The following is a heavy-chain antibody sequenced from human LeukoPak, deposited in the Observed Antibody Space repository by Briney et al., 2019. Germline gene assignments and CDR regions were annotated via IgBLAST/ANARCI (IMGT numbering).Heavy chain of an antibody. V-gene: IGHV1-69*05. Sequence: VASVKVSCKASGGTFSSYAINWVRQAPGQGPEWMGGIIPIFGRANYAQKFQGRVTMTTDESTSTAYMELSSLRSEDTAVYYCASVFARSGEISGSYFYYWGQGTLVTVSS. CDR3: ASVFARSGEISGSYFYY. J-gene: IGHJ4*02. CDR2: IIPIFGRA. D-gene: IGHD1-26*01. CDR1: GGTFSSYA.